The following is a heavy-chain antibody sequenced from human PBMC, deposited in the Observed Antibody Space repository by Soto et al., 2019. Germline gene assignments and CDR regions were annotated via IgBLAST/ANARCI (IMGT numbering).Heavy chain of an antibody. D-gene: IGHD3-16*02. CDR3: ARALSGYDYVWGSYRYPQYFDY. CDR2: INHSGST. V-gene: IGHV4-34*01. CDR1: GGSFSGYY. J-gene: IGHJ4*02. Sequence: SETLSLTCAVYGGSFSGYYWSWIRQPPGKGLEWIGEINHSGSTNYNPSLKSRVTISVDTSKNQFSLKLSSVTAADTAVYYCARALSGYDYVWGSYRYPQYFDYWGQGTLVTVS.